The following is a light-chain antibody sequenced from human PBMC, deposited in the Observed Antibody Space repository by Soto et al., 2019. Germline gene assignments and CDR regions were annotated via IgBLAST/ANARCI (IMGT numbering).Light chain of an antibody. CDR1: QTISSW. J-gene: IGKJ1*01. CDR3: QQYNNWPWT. CDR2: KAS. Sequence: DIPMTQSPSTLCGSLVDRVCIXWRASQTISSWLAWYQQKPGKAPKLLIYKASTLKSGVPSRFSGSGSGTEFTLTISSLQSEDFAVYYCQQYNNWPWTFGQGTKVDIK. V-gene: IGKV1-5*03.